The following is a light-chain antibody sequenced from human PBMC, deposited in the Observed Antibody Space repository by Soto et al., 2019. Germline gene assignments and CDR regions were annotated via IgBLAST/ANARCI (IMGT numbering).Light chain of an antibody. J-gene: IGLJ1*01. CDR3: SSYTSSSTLDV. CDR2: DVS. CDR1: SSDVGGYNY. Sequence: QSVLTQPASVSGSPGQSITISCTGTSSDVGGYNYVSWYQQHPGKAPKLMIYDVSNRPSGGSNRFSGSKSGNTATLSNSGVQDDDEAKYYCSSYTSSSTLDVFGTGTKLTVL. V-gene: IGLV2-14*01.